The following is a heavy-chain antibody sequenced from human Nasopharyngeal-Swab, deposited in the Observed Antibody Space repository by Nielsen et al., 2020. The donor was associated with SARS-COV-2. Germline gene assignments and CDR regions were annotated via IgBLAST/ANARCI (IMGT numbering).Heavy chain of an antibody. V-gene: IGHV4-34*01. CDR3: ARGRGGQQLVRTYYYYGLDV. J-gene: IGHJ6*02. Sequence: SQTLSLTCGVSCGSLSGHYWSWIRQPPGKGLEWIGEINHSGTTNYKPSLKSRVTISVDTSKNQFSLKVRSVSAADTAIYFCARGRGGQQLVRTYYYYGLDVWGQGTTVTVSS. D-gene: IGHD1-1*01. CDR1: CGSLSGHY. CDR2: INHSGTT.